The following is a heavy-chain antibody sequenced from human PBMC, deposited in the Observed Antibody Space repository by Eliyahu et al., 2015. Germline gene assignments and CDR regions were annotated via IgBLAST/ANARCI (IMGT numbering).Heavy chain of an antibody. J-gene: IGHJ1*01. CDR1: GFTFSSYS. CDR3: ARGATEHFQH. Sequence: EVQLVESGGGLVQXGGSLXLACAAXGFTFSSYSMNWVRQAPGKGLEWVSYISSSSSTIYYADSVKGRFTISRDNAKNSLYLQMNSLRAEDTAVYYCARGATEHFQHWGQGTLVTVSS. V-gene: IGHV3-48*01. CDR2: ISSSSSTI. D-gene: IGHD1-26*01.